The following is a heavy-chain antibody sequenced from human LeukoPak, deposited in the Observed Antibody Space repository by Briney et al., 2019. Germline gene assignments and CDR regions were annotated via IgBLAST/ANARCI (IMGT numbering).Heavy chain of an antibody. V-gene: IGHV3-9*01. Sequence: LAGGSLRLSCAVSGFNFDDYTMHWVRHAPGRGLEWVSGINWKTGNGIYADSVKGRFTISRDNAKNSLYLQMSSLRAEDTALYYCTRRAARWQFDLWGRGTLLTVSS. J-gene: IGHJ2*01. CDR1: GFNFDDYT. CDR3: TRRAARWQFDL. D-gene: IGHD5-24*01. CDR2: INWKTGNG.